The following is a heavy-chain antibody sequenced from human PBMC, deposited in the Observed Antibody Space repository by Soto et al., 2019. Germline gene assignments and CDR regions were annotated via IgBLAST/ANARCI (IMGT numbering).Heavy chain of an antibody. D-gene: IGHD3-9*01. J-gene: IGHJ4*02. CDR1: GGTFSSYA. CDR2: IIPIFGTA. Sequence: SVKVSCKASGGTFSSYAISWVRQAPGQGLEWMGGIIPIFGTANYAQKFQGRVTITADESTSTAYMELSSLRSEDTAVYYCARGLVLRYFDWSELDYWGQGTLVTVSS. CDR3: ARGLVLRYFDWSELDY. V-gene: IGHV1-69*13.